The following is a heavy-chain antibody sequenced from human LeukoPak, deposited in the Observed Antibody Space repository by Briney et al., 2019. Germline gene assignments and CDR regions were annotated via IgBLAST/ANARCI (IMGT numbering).Heavy chain of an antibody. CDR3: ARGSSDYFDY. D-gene: IGHD6-19*01. V-gene: IGHV4-39*01. CDR1: GGSVSPYY. CDR2: IYYSGST. J-gene: IGHJ4*02. Sequence: PSETLSLTCTVSGGSVSPYYWGWIRQPPGKGLEWIGSIYYSGSTYYNPSLKSRVTISVDTSKNQLSLKLSSVTAADTAVYYCARGSSDYFDYWGQGTLVTVSS.